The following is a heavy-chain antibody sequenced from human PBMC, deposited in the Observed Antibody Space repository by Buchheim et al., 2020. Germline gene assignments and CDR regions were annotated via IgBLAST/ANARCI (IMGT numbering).Heavy chain of an antibody. CDR2: ISSDGSNK. J-gene: IGHJ4*02. D-gene: IGHD1-1*01. Sequence: QVQLVESGGGVVQPGRSLRLSCAASGFTFSSYGMHWVRQAPGKGLEWVAVISSDGSNKYYADSVKGRFTISRDNSKHTLYLQMNSLRAEDTAVYYCAKDGTGTTFSYWGQGTL. CDR1: GFTFSSYG. V-gene: IGHV3-30*18. CDR3: AKDGTGTTFSY.